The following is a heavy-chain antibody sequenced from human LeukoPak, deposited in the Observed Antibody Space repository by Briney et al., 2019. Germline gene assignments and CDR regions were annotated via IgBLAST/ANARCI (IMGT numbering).Heavy chain of an antibody. J-gene: IGHJ4*02. Sequence: SETLSLTCTVSGGSISSHYWSWIRQPPGKGLEWIGYIYYSGSTNYNPSLKSRVTISVDTSKNQFSLKLSSVTAADTAVYYCAGVGYCSGGSCSREVDYWGQGTLVTVSS. V-gene: IGHV4-59*11. D-gene: IGHD2-15*01. CDR2: IYYSGST. CDR3: AGVGYCSGGSCSREVDY. CDR1: GGSISSHY.